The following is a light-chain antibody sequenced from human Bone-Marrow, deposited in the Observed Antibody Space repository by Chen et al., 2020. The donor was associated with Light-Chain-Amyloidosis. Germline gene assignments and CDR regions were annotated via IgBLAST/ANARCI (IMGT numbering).Light chain of an antibody. V-gene: IGKV4-1*01. CDR2: WAS. CDR1: QSLLYRSNNKNY. CDR3: QEYFSDPFA. Sequence: DIVMSQSPDSLVVSLGERATINCKSSQSLLYRSNNKNYLAWYQQKPGQPPMLLIYWASTRESGVPDRFTGSGSGTDFTLTISSLQAEDVAVYYCQEYFSDPFAFGPGTKVEIK. J-gene: IGKJ3*01.